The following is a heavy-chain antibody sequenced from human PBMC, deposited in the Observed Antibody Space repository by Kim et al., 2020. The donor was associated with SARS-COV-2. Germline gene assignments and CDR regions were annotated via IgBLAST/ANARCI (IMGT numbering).Heavy chain of an antibody. CDR2: IYTSGST. Sequence: SETLSLTCTVSGGSISSYYWSWIRQPAGKGLEWIGRIYTSGSTNYNPSLKSRVTMSVDTSKNQFSLKLSSVTAADTAVYYCARDIVVVPAATDDYYYYGMDVWGQGTTVTVSS. D-gene: IGHD2-2*01. V-gene: IGHV4-4*07. J-gene: IGHJ6*02. CDR3: ARDIVVVPAATDDYYYYGMDV. CDR1: GGSISSYY.